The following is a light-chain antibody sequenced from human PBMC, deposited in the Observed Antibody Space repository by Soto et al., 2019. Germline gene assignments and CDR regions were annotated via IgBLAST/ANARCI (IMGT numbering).Light chain of an antibody. Sequence: QAVVTQPPSVSGAPGQRVTISCTGSSSNIGAGYDVHWYQQLPGTAPKLLIYGNSNRPSGVPDRFPGSKSGTSASLAITGLQAEDEADYYCQSYDSSLTNAVFGGGTKLTVL. CDR1: SSNIGAGYD. CDR3: QSYDSSLTNAV. CDR2: GNS. V-gene: IGLV1-40*01. J-gene: IGLJ2*01.